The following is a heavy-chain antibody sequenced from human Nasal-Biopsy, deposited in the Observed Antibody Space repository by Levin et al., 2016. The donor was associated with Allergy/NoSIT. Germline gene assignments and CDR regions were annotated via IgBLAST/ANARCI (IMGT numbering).Heavy chain of an antibody. CDR1: GAPFSGYY. CDR3: ARGSPHVHHEYAPAVYNRNYFGP. J-gene: IGHJ5*02. V-gene: IGHV4-34*01. Sequence: SETLSLTCGVRGAPFSGYYWSWVRQPPGKGLEWIGEISHSGSTKYSPSLKSRVIIALDTSKRQISLKLSSVTAADTAVYYCARGSPHVHHEYAPAVYNRNYFGPWGRGTLVSVS. D-gene: IGHD1-14*01. CDR2: ISHSGST.